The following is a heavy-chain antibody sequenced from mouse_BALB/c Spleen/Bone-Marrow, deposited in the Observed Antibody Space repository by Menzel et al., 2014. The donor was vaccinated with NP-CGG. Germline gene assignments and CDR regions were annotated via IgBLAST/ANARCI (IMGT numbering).Heavy chain of an antibody. CDR2: IWSDGST. J-gene: IGHJ4*01. V-gene: IGHV2-6-2*01. CDR3: ARHGNYAMDY. CDR1: GFSLXSYG. Sequence: VHLVESGPDLVAPSQSLSITCTVSGFSLXSYGVHWVRQPPEKGLEWLVVIWSDGSTTYNSALKSRLSISKDNSKSQVFLKMNSLQTDDTAMYYCARHGNYAMDYWGQGTSVTVSS. D-gene: IGHD1-1*02.